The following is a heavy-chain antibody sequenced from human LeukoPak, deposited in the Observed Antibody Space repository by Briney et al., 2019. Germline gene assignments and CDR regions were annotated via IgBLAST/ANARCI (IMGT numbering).Heavy chain of an antibody. J-gene: IGHJ6*03. CDR3: ARDRHYYDSSANYYYTDA. V-gene: IGHV3-53*01. Sequence: RGSPRLSCAASDSYMSWVRQAPGKGLEGVSVIYGGGSTHYAEAVKGRFTISRDSSKNTLYLLMNSLRAEDTAVYFCARDRHYYDSSANYYYTDAWGKGNTVTVSS. CDR1: DSY. D-gene: IGHD3-22*01. CDR2: IYGGGST.